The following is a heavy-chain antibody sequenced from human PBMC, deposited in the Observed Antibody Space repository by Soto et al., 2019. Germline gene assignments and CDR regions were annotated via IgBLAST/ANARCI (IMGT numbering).Heavy chain of an antibody. J-gene: IGHJ4*02. Sequence: QVQLQESGPGLVKPSQTLSLTCTVSGGSISSGGYYRSWIRQHPGKGLEWIGYIYYSGSTYYNPSLRSGVTLSVDTSKHQSSLKMSSVTAADTAVYYCAREEQQLVLDYWGQGSLVTVYS. V-gene: IGHV4-31*03. CDR1: GGSISSGGYY. CDR3: AREEQQLVLDY. D-gene: IGHD6-13*01. CDR2: IYYSGST.